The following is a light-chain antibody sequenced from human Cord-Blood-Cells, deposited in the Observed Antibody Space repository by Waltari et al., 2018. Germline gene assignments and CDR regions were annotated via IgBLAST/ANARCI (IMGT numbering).Light chain of an antibody. Sequence: DIQMTQSPSTLSASLGDRVTITCRASQSISSWLAWYQQKPGKAPKLLIYKASSLESGVPSRFSGSGSGTEFTLTISSLQPDDFATYYCQQYNSYSPYSFGQGTKPEIK. V-gene: IGKV1-5*03. CDR3: QQYNSYSPYS. CDR2: KAS. CDR1: QSISSW. J-gene: IGKJ2*03.